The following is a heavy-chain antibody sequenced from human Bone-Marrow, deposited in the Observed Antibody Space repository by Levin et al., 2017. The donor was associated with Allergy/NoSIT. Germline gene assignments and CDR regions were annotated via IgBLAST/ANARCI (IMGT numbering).Heavy chain of an antibody. CDR1: GFTFSDYS. CDR2: ISSDSSDL. V-gene: IGHV3-21*01. J-gene: IGHJ3*01. D-gene: IGHD2/OR15-2a*01. CDR3: VRGIIGDLRVAHKEAFDV. Sequence: GGSLRLSCIVSGFTFSDYSIYWVRQAPGKGLEWISSISSDSSDLYYADSVKGRFTISRDNAKNSLNLQGSSLRAEDTAVYHCVRGIIGDLRVAHKEAFDVWGQGTMVTVSS.